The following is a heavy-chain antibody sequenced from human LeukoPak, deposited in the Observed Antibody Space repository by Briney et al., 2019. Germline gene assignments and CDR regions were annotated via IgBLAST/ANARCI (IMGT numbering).Heavy chain of an antibody. J-gene: IGHJ4*02. CDR1: GDSVSSISVS. CDR3: VRDFNWAFDY. D-gene: IGHD7-27*01. V-gene: IGHV6-1*01. CDR2: TRLRSTWNT. Sequence: SQTLSLTCAISGDSVSSISVSWDWIRQSPSRGLEYLGRTRLRSTWNTFYSLSVQGRITINADTSRNQVSLRLNSVTPEDTALYYWVRDFNWAFDYWGQGTLVTVSS.